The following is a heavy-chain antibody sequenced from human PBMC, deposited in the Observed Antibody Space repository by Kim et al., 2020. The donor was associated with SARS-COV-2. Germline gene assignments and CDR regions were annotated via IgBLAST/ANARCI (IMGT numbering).Heavy chain of an antibody. V-gene: IGHV4-59*13. CDR1: GGSISSYY. CDR2: IYYSGGT. D-gene: IGHD3-10*01. J-gene: IGHJ6*02. CDR3: ARKFPNGSGSLGGMDV. Sequence: SETLSLTCTVSGGSISSYYWTWMWQPPGKEVEWIGYIYYSGGTNYNPSLKSRVTISVDTSKNQFSLKLTSVTAADTAVYYCARKFPNGSGSLGGMDVWGQGTTVTVSS.